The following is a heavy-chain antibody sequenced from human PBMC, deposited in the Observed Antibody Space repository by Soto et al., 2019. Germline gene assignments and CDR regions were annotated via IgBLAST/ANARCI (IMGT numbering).Heavy chain of an antibody. J-gene: IGHJ5*02. D-gene: IGHD3-10*02. Sequence: QVTLKESGPVLVKPTETLTLTCTVSGFSLSNERMGVSWIRQPPGKALEWLAHIFSNAQKSYNTSLKSRLTLSKDTSKSQVVLTMTNMDPVDTATYYCARDVQSNWFDPWGQGTLVTVSS. CDR1: GFSLSNERMG. V-gene: IGHV2-26*01. CDR3: ARDVQSNWFDP. CDR2: IFSNAQK.